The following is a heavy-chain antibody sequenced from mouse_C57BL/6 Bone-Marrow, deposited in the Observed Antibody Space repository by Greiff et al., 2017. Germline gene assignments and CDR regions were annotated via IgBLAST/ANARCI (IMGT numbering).Heavy chain of an antibody. D-gene: IGHD2-3*01. CDR2: SRNKANDYTT. Sequence: EVKLVESGGGLVQSGRSLRLSCATSGFTFSDFYMEWVRQAPGKGLEWIAASRNKANDYTTEYSASVKGRFIVSRDTSQSILYLQMNALRAEDTAIYYCARDGFYDGYFPWFAYWGQGTLVTVSA. J-gene: IGHJ3*01. CDR3: ARDGFYDGYFPWFAY. V-gene: IGHV7-1*01. CDR1: GFTFSDFY.